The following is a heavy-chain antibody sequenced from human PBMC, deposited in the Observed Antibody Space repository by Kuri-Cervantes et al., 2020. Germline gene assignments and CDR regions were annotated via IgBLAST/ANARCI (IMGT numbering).Heavy chain of an antibody. CDR2: IKQDGSEK. J-gene: IGHJ3*02. Sequence: GESLKISCAASGFTFSNAWMSWVRQAPGKGLEWVANIKQDGSEKYYVDSVKGRFTISRDNSKNTLYLQMNSLRAEDTAVYYCAKLCYDSSQVVAFDIWGQGTMVTVSS. D-gene: IGHD3-22*01. V-gene: IGHV3-7*01. CDR3: AKLCYDSSQVVAFDI. CDR1: GFTFSNAW.